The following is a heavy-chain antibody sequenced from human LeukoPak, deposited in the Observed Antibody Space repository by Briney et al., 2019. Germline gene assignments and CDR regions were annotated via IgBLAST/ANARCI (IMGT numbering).Heavy chain of an antibody. J-gene: IGHJ4*02. CDR2: ISGSGGGT. V-gene: IGHV3-23*01. CDR3: ARTNWGSGYFDY. Sequence: GGSLRLSCAASGFTFSTYAMSWVRQAPGKGLEWVSLISGSGGGTYYADSVKGRFAVSRDNSKDTLYLQLNSLRAEDTAVYYCARTNWGSGYFDYWGQGTLVTVSS. CDR1: GFTFSTYA. D-gene: IGHD7-27*01.